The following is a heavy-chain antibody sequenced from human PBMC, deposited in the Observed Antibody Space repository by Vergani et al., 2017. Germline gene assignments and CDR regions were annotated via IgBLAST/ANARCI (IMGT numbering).Heavy chain of an antibody. J-gene: IGHJ4*02. Sequence: QAQLQQWGAGLLKPSETLCLTCAISGGSFNDYWWTWVRQPPVKGLEWIGEIRHDGITHYSPSLKSRVTISIETSTHKFSLNRRSVTAADTAVYYCAREXYCTNGVCFTLFDVWGQGALVTVSS. V-gene: IGHV4-34*01. CDR1: GGSFNDYW. CDR3: AREXYCTNGVCFTLFDV. D-gene: IGHD2-8*01. CDR2: IRHDGIT.